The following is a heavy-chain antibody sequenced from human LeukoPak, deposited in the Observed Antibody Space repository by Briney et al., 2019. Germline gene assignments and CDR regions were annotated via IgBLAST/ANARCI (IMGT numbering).Heavy chain of an antibody. CDR2: IYYSGST. CDR1: GGSISSYY. D-gene: IGHD4-17*01. CDR3: ARRTTELYFDY. J-gene: IGHJ4*02. V-gene: IGHV4-59*08. Sequence: SETLSLTCTVSGGSISSYYWSWIRQPPGKGLEWIGYIYYSGSTNYNPSLKSRVTISVDTSKNQFSLKLSSVTAADTAVYYCARRTTELYFDYWGQGTLVTVSS.